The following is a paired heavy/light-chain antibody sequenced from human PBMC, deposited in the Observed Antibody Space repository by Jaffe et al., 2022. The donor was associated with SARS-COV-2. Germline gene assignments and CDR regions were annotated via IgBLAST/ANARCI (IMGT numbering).Heavy chain of an antibody. CDR3: ARDRDSGSYNPGY. Sequence: QVQLQESGPGLVKPSQTLSLTCTVSGASISSGSVYWSWIRQPAGKGLEWIGRIFSRGSTNYNPSLKSRVTISADTSKNQFSLKLSSVTAADTAVYYCARDRDSGSYNPGYWGQGTLVTVSS. CDR1: GASISSGSVY. D-gene: IGHD6-19*01. J-gene: IGHJ4*02. V-gene: IGHV4-61*02. CDR2: IFSRGST.
Light chain of an antibody. J-gene: IGKJ4*01. CDR2: ATS. CDR3: QQSYYIPLT. Sequence: DIQMTQSPSSLSASIGDRVTITCRASQSISSYLNWYQQKSGKAPKLLIYATSSLQSGVPSRFSGSGSGTDFTLTISSLQPEDFATYYCQQSYYIPLTFGGGTKVEMK. CDR1: QSISSY. V-gene: IGKV1-39*01.